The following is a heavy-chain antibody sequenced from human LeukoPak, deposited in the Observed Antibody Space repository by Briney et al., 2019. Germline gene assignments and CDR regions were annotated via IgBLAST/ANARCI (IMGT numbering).Heavy chain of an antibody. D-gene: IGHD3-16*02. J-gene: IGHJ5*02. V-gene: IGHV3-23*01. CDR1: GFTFSSYA. CDR2: ISGSGGMT. Sequence: GGSLRLSCAASGFTFSSYAMGWVRQAPEKGLEWVSGISGSGGMTYYADSVKGRFTISRDNSKNTLYLQMNSLRAEDTAVYYCAREQMRYDYVWGSYRSYNWFDPWGQGTLVTVSS. CDR3: AREQMRYDYVWGSYRSYNWFDP.